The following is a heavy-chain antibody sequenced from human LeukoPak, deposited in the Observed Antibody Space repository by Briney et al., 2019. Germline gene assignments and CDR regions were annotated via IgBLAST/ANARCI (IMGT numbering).Heavy chain of an antibody. CDR1: GFTFSNHA. J-gene: IGHJ4*02. V-gene: IGHV3-23*01. Sequence: GGSLRLSCAASGFTFSNHAMSWVRQAPGKGLQWVAVISGGGRTTEYEDFVKGRFTISRDNSKNTLSLQMNSLTVEDTAIYFCAENVVVKRYIDFWGQGTLVTVSS. CDR2: ISGGGRTT. D-gene: IGHD2-15*01. CDR3: AENVVVKRYIDF.